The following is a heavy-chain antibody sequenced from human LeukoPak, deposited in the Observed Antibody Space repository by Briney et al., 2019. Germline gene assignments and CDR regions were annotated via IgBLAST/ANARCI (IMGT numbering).Heavy chain of an antibody. V-gene: IGHV3-33*01. CDR3: TTDFQSVYCPNGVCYFPY. CDR2: IWYDGSNK. D-gene: IGHD2-8*01. Sequence: GRSLRLSCAASGFTFSSYGMHWVRQAPGKGLEWVAVIWYDGSNKYYADSVKGRFTISRDNSKNTLYLQMNSLKTEDTGIYYCTTDFQSVYCPNGVCYFPYWGQGTLVTVSS. J-gene: IGHJ4*02. CDR1: GFTFSSYG.